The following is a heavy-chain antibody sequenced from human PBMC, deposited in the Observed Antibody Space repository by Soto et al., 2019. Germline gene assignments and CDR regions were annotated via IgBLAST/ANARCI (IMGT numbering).Heavy chain of an antibody. CDR1: GGAFSSYA. Sequence: AAAVKVSWKAGGGAFSSYAISWGRQAPGQGLEWMGGIIPIFGTANYAQKFQGRVTITADKSTSTAYMELSSLRSEDTAVYYCARALTMATILFDYWGQGTLGTVSS. CDR2: IIPIFGTA. CDR3: ARALTMATILFDY. J-gene: IGHJ4*02. D-gene: IGHD5-12*01. V-gene: IGHV1-69*06.